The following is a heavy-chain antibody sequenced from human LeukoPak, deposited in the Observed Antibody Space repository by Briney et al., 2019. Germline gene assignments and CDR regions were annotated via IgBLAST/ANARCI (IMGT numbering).Heavy chain of an antibody. CDR3: TRAANRASDI. D-gene: IGHD1-14*01. V-gene: IGHV6-1*01. CDR1: GDIVSSFAAA. Sequence: SQTLSLTCAISGDIVSSFAAAWNWLRQSPSRGLEWLGRTYYRSKWYSDYAVSVKSRTSINQDTSKNQFSLQLNSVTPEDTAVYYCTRAANRASDIWGQGTLVTVSS. J-gene: IGHJ3*02. CDR2: TYYRSKWYS.